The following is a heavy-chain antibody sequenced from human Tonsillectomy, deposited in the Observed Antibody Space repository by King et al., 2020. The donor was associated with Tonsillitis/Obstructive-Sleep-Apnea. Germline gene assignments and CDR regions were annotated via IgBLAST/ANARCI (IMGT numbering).Heavy chain of an antibody. V-gene: IGHV5-51*01. Sequence: QLVQSGAEVKKPGESLKISCKGSGYSFTSYWIGWVRQMPGKGLEWMGIIYPGDSDTRYSPSFQGQVTISAEKSISTAYLQWSSLKASDTAMYYCARTSMVRGVGRWFDPWGQGTLVTVSS. CDR1: GYSFTSYW. CDR3: ARTSMVRGVGRWFDP. CDR2: IYPGDSDT. D-gene: IGHD3-10*01. J-gene: IGHJ5*02.